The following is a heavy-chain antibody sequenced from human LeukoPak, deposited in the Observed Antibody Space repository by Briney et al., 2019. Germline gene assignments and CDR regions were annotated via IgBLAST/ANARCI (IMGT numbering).Heavy chain of an antibody. CDR1: GFTFSSYD. D-gene: IGHD3-22*01. CDR2: IRYDGSNK. J-gene: IGHJ1*01. CDR3: ATYSSLNRREFQY. Sequence: GGSLRLSCAASGFTFSSYDMHWVRQAPGKGLEWVAFIRYDGSNKYSADSVKGRFTVSRDNSKNTLYLQMNSLRAEDTAVYYCATYSSLNRREFQYWGQGTLLTVSS. V-gene: IGHV3-30*02.